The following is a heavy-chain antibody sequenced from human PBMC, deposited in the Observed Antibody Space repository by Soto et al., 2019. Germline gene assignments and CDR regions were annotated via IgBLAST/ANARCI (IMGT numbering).Heavy chain of an antibody. Sequence: GSLRLSCAASGFTFSSYAMSWVRQAPGKGLEWVSAISGSGGSTYYADSVKGRFTISRDNSKNTLYLQMNSLRAEDTAVYYCAKPDSVDYDYVWGSYRFNAFDIWGQGTMVTVSS. CDR2: ISGSGGST. D-gene: IGHD3-16*02. J-gene: IGHJ3*02. CDR1: GFTFSSYA. CDR3: AKPDSVDYDYVWGSYRFNAFDI. V-gene: IGHV3-23*01.